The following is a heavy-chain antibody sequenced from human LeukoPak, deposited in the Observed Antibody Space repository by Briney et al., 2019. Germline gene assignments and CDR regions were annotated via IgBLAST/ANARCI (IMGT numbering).Heavy chain of an antibody. Sequence: GESLKISCKGSGYSFTSYWIGWVRQMPGKGLGWMGIIYPGDSDTRYSPSFQGQVTISADKSISTAYLQWSSLKASDTAMYYCARRMPWAGDQRNAFDIWGQGTMVTVSS. D-gene: IGHD7-27*01. CDR3: ARRMPWAGDQRNAFDI. CDR1: GYSFTSYW. V-gene: IGHV5-51*01. J-gene: IGHJ3*02. CDR2: IYPGDSDT.